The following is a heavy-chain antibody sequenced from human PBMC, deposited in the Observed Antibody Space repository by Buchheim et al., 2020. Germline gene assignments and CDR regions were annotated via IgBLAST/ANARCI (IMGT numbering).Heavy chain of an antibody. V-gene: IGHV3-72*01. CDR3: ARGYYDSSGAQGMEY. Sequence: EVQLVESGGGLVQPGGSLRLSCAASGFNFSDHYMDWVRQVPGKGLEWVGRSGNKANYYSTQYAPSVKGRFTISRDDSMNSVFLQMNSLKGEDTGVYYCARGYYDSSGAQGMEYWGQGAL. D-gene: IGHD3-22*01. J-gene: IGHJ4*02. CDR2: SGNKANYYST. CDR1: GFNFSDHY.